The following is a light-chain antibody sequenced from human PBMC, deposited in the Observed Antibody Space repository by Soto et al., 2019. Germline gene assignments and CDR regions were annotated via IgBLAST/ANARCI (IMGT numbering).Light chain of an antibody. V-gene: IGKV3-11*01. CDR2: DAY. Sequence: EVVLTQSPVTLSLSPGERATLSSRASQSFRGPLAWYQQKPGQAPRLLIYDAYNRATGIPPRFSGSGSGTDFTLTISSLEPEDSAVYYCQQRHMWPITFGQGTRLEIK. J-gene: IGKJ5*01. CDR3: QQRHMWPIT. CDR1: QSFRGP.